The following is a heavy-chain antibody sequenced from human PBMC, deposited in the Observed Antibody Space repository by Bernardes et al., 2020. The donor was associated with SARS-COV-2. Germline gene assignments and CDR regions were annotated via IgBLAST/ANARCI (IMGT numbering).Heavy chain of an antibody. J-gene: IGHJ6*02. CDR3: ARGGPYYYGMDV. Sequence: GGSLRLSCAASGFTFSSYGMHWVRQAPGKGLEWVAVIWYDGSNKYYADSVKGRFTISRDNSKNTLYLQMNSLRAEDTAVYYCARGGPYYYGMDVWGQGTTVTVSS. CDR1: GFTFSSYG. D-gene: IGHD3-10*01. CDR2: IWYDGSNK. V-gene: IGHV3-33*01.